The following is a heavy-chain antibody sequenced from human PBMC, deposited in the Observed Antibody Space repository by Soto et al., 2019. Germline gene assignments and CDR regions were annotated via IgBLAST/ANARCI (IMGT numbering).Heavy chain of an antibody. CDR2: IIPIFGTA. D-gene: IGHD2-21*02. CDR3: ARNSYCGGDCYPPFDY. V-gene: IGHV1-69*13. CDR1: GGTFSSYA. J-gene: IGHJ4*02. Sequence: ASVKVSCKASGGTFSSYAISWVRQAPGQGLEWMGGIIPIFGTANYAQKFQGRVTITADESTSTAYMELSSLRSEDTAVYYCARNSYCGGDCYPPFDYWGQGTLVTV.